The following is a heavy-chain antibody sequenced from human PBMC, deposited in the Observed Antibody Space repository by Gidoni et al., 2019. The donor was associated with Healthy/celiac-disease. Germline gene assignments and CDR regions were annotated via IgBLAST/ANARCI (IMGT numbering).Heavy chain of an antibody. CDR1: GFTFSSYA. J-gene: IGHJ4*02. D-gene: IGHD5-18*01. CDR3: AKDKGGAWIQLWLRGY. Sequence: EVQLLESGGGLVQPGGSLRLSCAASGFTFSSYAMSWVLQAPGKGLEWFSAIRGSGGSTYYADAVKGRFTISRDNSKNTLYLQMNSLRAEDTAVYYCAKDKGGAWIQLWLRGYWGQGTLVTVSS. V-gene: IGHV3-23*01. CDR2: IRGSGGST.